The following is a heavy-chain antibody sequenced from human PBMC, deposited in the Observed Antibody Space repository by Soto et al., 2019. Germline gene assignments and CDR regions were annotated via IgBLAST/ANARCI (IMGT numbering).Heavy chain of an antibody. Sequence: QVQLQESGPGLVKPSETLSLTCTVSGGSISNYYWSWIRQPPGKGLQWIGYIFSSGSTNYNPSLKSRVTISVNTSKNQASLNLNSVTAADTAVYYCARQRRDFDYWGQGSLVTVSS. CDR1: GGSISNYY. J-gene: IGHJ4*02. V-gene: IGHV4-59*08. CDR3: ARQRRDFDY. CDR2: IFSSGST.